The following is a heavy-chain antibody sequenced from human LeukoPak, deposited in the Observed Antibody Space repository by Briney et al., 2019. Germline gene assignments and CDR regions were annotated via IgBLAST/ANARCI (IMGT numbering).Heavy chain of an antibody. V-gene: IGHV1-3*01. CDR1: GYTFTSYA. CDR2: INAGSGNT. D-gene: IGHD2-2*01. CDR3: ARNHCSSTSCYLDY. J-gene: IGHJ4*02. Sequence: ASVKVSCKASGYTFTSYAMHWVRQAPGQRLEWMGWINAGSGNTKYSQNFQGRVTISRDTSASTAYMELSSLTSEDTAVYYCARNHCSSTSCYLDYWGQGTLVTVSS.